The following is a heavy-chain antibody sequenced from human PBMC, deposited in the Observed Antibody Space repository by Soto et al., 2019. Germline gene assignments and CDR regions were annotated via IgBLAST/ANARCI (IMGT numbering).Heavy chain of an antibody. CDR1: GVSISTSSYY. CDR3: ARVSSWGLEITFGGAIAFAFDI. CDR2: IYNTGST. Sequence: SETLSLTCTVSGVSISTSSYYWGWVRLAPGKGLEWIGSIYNTGSTYYNPSLNTRVTISVDTSKNQFSLNLNSMTAADTAVYYCARVSSWGLEITFGGAIAFAFDIWGQGTMVTVSS. J-gene: IGHJ3*02. D-gene: IGHD3-16*01. V-gene: IGHV4-39*01.